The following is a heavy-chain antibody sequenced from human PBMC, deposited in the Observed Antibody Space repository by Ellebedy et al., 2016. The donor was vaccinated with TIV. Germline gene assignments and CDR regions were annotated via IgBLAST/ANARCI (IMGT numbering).Heavy chain of an antibody. CDR1: GLSVSRDKMS. CDR3: TRTSRDAFDI. Sequence: SGPTLVKPTETLTLTCTLSGLSVSRDKMSVNWFRQPPGKALEWLARIDWDDGTFYKTSLKTRLTVSKDTSKNQVVLTMTVMEPVNTATSYCTRTSRDAFDIWGQGTMVIVSS. V-gene: IGHV2-70*04. J-gene: IGHJ3*02. CDR2: IDWDDGT.